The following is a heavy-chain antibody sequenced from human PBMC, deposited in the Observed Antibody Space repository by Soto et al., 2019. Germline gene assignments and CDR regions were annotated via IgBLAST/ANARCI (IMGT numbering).Heavy chain of an antibody. CDR3: ARSAAADY. Sequence: SETLSLTCTVSGGSISRFYWSWIRLPPGKGLEWIGNIYYTGLTHYNPSLRSRVTIPVDTSKNQFSLKLSSVTAADTAVYYCARSAAADYWGQGTLVTVSS. J-gene: IGHJ4*02. CDR1: GGSISRFY. D-gene: IGHD6-13*01. V-gene: IGHV4-59*01. CDR2: IYYTGLT.